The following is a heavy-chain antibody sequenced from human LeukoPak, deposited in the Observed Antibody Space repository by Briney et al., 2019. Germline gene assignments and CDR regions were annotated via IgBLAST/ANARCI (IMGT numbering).Heavy chain of an antibody. J-gene: IGHJ6*02. CDR2: MNPNSGNT. CDR1: GYTFTSYD. V-gene: IGHV1-8*01. CDR3: ARVHPLYYDFWSGYLIWYYYYGMDV. D-gene: IGHD3-3*01. Sequence: ASVKVSCKASGYTFTSYDINWVRQATGQGLEWMGWMNPNSGNTGYAQKFQGRVTMTRNTSISTAYMELSSLRSEDTAVYYCARVHPLYYDFWSGYLIWYYYYGMDVWGQGTTVTVSS.